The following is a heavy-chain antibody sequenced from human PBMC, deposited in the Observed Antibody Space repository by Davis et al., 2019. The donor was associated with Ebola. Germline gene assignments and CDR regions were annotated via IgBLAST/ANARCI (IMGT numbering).Heavy chain of an antibody. J-gene: IGHJ6*02. CDR1: GFAFSSYD. CDR2: ISGSGGST. V-gene: IGHV3-23*01. CDR3: AKEDCSSTSCYYYYGMDV. Sequence: PGGSLRLSCTTSGFAFSSYDMAWVRQAPGKGLEWVSAISGSGGSTYYADSVKGRFTISRDNSKNTLYLQMNSLRAEDTAVYYCAKEDCSSTSCYYYYGMDVWGQGTTVTVSS. D-gene: IGHD2-2*01.